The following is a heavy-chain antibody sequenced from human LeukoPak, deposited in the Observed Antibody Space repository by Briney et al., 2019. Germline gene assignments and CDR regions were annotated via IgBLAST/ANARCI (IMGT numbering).Heavy chain of an antibody. D-gene: IGHD2-2*01. V-gene: IGHV1-8*01. Sequence: GASVKVSCKASGYTLASYDIDWVRQATGQGLEWMGRVNPNRGDTDYAEKFQGRVTMTRDTSISTAYMEVRGLRSDDTAVYYCARVFAYCSSTSCLDYWGQGTLVTVSS. CDR3: ARVFAYCSSTSCLDY. J-gene: IGHJ4*02. CDR2: VNPNRGDT. CDR1: GYTLASYD.